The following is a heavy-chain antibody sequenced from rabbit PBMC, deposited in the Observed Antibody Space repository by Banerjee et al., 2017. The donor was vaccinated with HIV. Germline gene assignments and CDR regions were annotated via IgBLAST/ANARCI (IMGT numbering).Heavy chain of an antibody. J-gene: IGHJ3*01. Sequence: QEQLEESGGDLVKPEGSLKLTCTASGFTISSSYWICWVRPAQGKGLEWISCIAGSSSGFTYSATWAKGRFTCTKTSSTTVTLQMTSLTAADTATYFCARDMAGVIGWNFGWWGQGTLVTVS. CDR1: GFTISSSYW. CDR3: ARDMAGVIGWNFGW. V-gene: IGHV1S45*01. CDR2: IAGSSSGFT. D-gene: IGHD4-1*01.